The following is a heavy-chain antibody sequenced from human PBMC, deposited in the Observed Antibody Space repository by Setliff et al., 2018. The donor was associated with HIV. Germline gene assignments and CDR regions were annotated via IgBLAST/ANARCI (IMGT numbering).Heavy chain of an antibody. CDR3: ARVPRTGPLDY. CDR1: GGAFSSYA. J-gene: IGHJ4*02. V-gene: IGHV1-69*05. CDR2: IIPIFGTA. Sequence: RASVKVSCKASGGAFSSYALSWVRQAPGQGLEWMGGIIPIFGTANYAQKFQGRVTITTDESTSTAYMELRSLRADDTALYYCARVPRTGPLDYWGQGTLVTVSS.